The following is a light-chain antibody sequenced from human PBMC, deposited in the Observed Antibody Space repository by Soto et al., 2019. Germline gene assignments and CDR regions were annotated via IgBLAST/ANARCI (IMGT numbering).Light chain of an antibody. J-gene: IGKJ1*01. CDR3: QQYSSSPRT. V-gene: IGKV3-20*01. CDR1: QSISSNY. CDR2: GAS. Sequence: NVLTQSPGTLSLSPGEGATLSCRASQSISSNYWAWYHQKPGQAPRLLIYGASSRATDIPDRFRGSGSGRDFVLNISRLEPEDFGMDYWQQYSSSPRTFGQGTKVESK.